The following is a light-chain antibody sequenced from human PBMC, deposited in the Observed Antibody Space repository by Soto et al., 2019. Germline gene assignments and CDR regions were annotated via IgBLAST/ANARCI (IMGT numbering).Light chain of an antibody. CDR1: QSVSSNY. V-gene: IGKV3-20*01. CDR2: TAS. CDR3: QQYGSSPKT. Sequence: EIVLTQSPGTLSLSPGERATLSCRASQSVSSNYLAWFQQKPGQAPRLLIYTASSRATGIRDRFSGSGSGTDFTLTISRLEPEDFAVYYCQQYGSSPKTFGQGTKVEI. J-gene: IGKJ1*01.